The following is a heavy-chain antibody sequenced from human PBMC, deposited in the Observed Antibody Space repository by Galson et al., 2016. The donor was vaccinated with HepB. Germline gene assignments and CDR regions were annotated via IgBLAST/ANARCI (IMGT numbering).Heavy chain of an antibody. CDR3: ARHALLGAKDFHN. D-gene: IGHD1-26*01. Sequence: SETLSLTCTVSGGSISNNYYWGWIRQPPGKGLEWIGSIHHGGTTYYNPSLKSRFTLSVDMSKSQFSLNLRSVTAADTAVYYCARHALLGAKDFHNWGQGTLVTVSS. J-gene: IGHJ4*02. V-gene: IGHV4-39*01. CDR1: GGSISNNYY. CDR2: IHHGGTT.